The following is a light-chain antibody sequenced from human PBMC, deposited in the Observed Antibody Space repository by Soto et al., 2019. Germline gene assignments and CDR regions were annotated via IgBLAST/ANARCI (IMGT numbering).Light chain of an antibody. Sequence: EIVMTQSPGTLSLSPGERATLSCRASHTISSSYLAWYQQKPGQAPRLLIYDASNRATGIPARFSGSGSGTEFTLTISSLQSEDFAVYYCEQYHNWWTFGEGSMVAI. CDR2: DAS. CDR3: EQYHNWWT. J-gene: IGKJ1*01. V-gene: IGKV3D-15*01. CDR1: HTISSSY.